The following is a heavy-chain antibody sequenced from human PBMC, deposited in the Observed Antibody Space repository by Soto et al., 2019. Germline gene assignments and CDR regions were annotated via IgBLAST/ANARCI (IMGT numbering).Heavy chain of an antibody. CDR1: GYTFTSYY. CDR2: IIPIFGTA. J-gene: IGHJ4*02. V-gene: IGHV1-69*13. D-gene: IGHD3-22*01. Sequence: SVKVSCKASGYTFTSYYMHWVRQAPGQGLEWMGGIIPIFGTANYAQKFQGRVTITADESTSTAYMELSSLRSEDTAVYYCASGYSFDYWGQGTLVTVSS. CDR3: ASGYSFDY.